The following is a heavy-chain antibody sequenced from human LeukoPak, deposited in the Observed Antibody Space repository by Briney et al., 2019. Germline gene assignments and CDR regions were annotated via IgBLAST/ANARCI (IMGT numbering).Heavy chain of an antibody. CDR2: IEPDGNDK. Sequence: PGGSLTLSYAASGFSFSETWMSWVRQAPGKGPEWVANIEPDGNDKGYVDSVKGRFTISRDNAKNSLSLEMNSLRVEDTAVYYCARAYYWGQGILVTVSS. D-gene: IGHD2-21*01. CDR3: ARAYY. V-gene: IGHV3-7*01. CDR1: GFSFSETW. J-gene: IGHJ4*02.